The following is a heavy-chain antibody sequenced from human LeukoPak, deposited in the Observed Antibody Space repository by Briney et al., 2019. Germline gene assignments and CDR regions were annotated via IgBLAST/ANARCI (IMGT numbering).Heavy chain of an antibody. Sequence: ASVKVSCKASGYTFTSYGISWVRQAPGQGLEWMGWVDPNSDGTNYAQKFQGRVTMTRDTSISTAYMELSRLRSDDTAVYYCARDYYDSSGYSDYWGQGTLVAVSS. V-gene: IGHV1-2*02. CDR3: ARDYYDSSGYSDY. CDR2: VDPNSDGT. J-gene: IGHJ4*02. D-gene: IGHD3-22*01. CDR1: GYTFTSYG.